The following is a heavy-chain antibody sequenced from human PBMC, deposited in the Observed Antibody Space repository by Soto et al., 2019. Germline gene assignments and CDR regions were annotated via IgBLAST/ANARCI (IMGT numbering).Heavy chain of an antibody. V-gene: IGHV3-53*01. Sequence: PGGSLRLSCAASGFTFSSNDMSWVRQAPGKGLEWVSVIYSGGSTYYSDAVKSRFTISRDNSYNTLYLQMNSMRAEDTAVYYCERDTQPYYYGMDVWGQGTTVTVSS. CDR2: IYSGGST. CDR1: GFTFSSND. CDR3: ERDTQPYYYGMDV. J-gene: IGHJ6*02. D-gene: IGHD2-15*01.